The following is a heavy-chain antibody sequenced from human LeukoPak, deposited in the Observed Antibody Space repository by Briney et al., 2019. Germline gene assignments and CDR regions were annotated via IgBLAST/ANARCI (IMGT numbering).Heavy chain of an antibody. V-gene: IGHV4-31*03. D-gene: IGHD5-12*01. J-gene: IGHJ4*02. CDR3: ARVDIVATIHCDY. CDR2: IYYSGST. Sequence: PSDTLSLTCTVSGGSISSGGYYWSWIRQHPGKGLEWIGYIYYSGSTYYNPSLKSRVTITVDTSKNQFSLKLSSVTAADTAVYYCARVDIVATIHCDYWGQGTLVTVSS. CDR1: GGSISSGGYY.